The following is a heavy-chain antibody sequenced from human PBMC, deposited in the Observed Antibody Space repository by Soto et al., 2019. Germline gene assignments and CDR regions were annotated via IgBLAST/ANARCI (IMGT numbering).Heavy chain of an antibody. V-gene: IGHV3-66*01. Sequence: EVQLVESGGGLVQPGGSLRLSCAASGFTVSSNYMSWVRQAPGKGLEWVSVIYSGGSTYYADSMKGRFTISRDNSKNTLYLQMNSLRAEDTAVYYCARALLPHDAFDIWGQGTMVTVSS. CDR2: IYSGGST. J-gene: IGHJ3*02. CDR3: ARALLPHDAFDI. CDR1: GFTVSSNY.